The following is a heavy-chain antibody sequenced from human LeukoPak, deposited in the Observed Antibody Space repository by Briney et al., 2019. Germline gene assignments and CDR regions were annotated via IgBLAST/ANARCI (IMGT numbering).Heavy chain of an antibody. Sequence: GASVKVSCKAPGYTFTGYYMHWVRQAPGQGLEWMGWINPNSGGTNYAQKFQGRVTMTRDTSISTAYMELSRLRSDDTAVYYCARDFTIFGVVIIPGWFDPWGQGTLVTVSS. CDR3: ARDFTIFGVVIIPGWFDP. CDR2: INPNSGGT. V-gene: IGHV1-2*02. CDR1: GYTFTGYY. D-gene: IGHD3-3*01. J-gene: IGHJ5*02.